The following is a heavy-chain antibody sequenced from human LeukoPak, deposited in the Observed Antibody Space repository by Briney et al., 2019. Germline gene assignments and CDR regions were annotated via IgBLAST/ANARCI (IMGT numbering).Heavy chain of an antibody. CDR1: GGSLSTGSYF. J-gene: IGHJ3*02. D-gene: IGHD1-26*01. V-gene: IGHV4-39*07. CDR3: ARDRREGSGLREPRTFDM. CDR2: IFYSGST. Sequence: SETLSLTCTVSGGSLSTGSYFWGWIRQPPGKGLEWIGSIFYSGSTYYTPSLKSRVTISLDTSKNQSSLKMTSVTAADTAVYYCARDRREGSGLREPRTFDMWGQGTMVTVSS.